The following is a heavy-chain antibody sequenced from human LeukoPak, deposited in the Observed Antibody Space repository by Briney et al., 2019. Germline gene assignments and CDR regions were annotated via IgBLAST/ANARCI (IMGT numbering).Heavy chain of an antibody. Sequence: SETLSLTCTVSGTSINTYSWSWIRQTPGKGLEWIGSIYHSGSAYYSPSLKSRVTISVDTSRNQFSLKLSSVTAADTAVYYCARTVEGYYFDYWGQGTLVTVSS. J-gene: IGHJ4*02. V-gene: IGHV4-59*05. D-gene: IGHD4-23*01. CDR3: ARTVEGYYFDY. CDR1: GTSINTYS. CDR2: IYHSGSA.